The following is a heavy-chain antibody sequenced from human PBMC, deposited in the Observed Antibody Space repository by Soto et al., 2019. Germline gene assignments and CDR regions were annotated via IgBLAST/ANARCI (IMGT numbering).Heavy chain of an antibody. Sequence: PGGSLRLSCAASGFSFSISPMHWVRQAPGKGPEWVALISYDGTNKFYADSVKGRFTISRDNPKSTLYLQVDSLRPEDAAVYYCARDPKTSGGQHWAFNYFDSWGQGTLVTVS. J-gene: IGHJ4*02. CDR3: ARDPKTSGGQHWAFNYFDS. CDR2: ISYDGTNK. D-gene: IGHD7-27*01. CDR1: GFSFSISP. V-gene: IGHV3-30-3*01.